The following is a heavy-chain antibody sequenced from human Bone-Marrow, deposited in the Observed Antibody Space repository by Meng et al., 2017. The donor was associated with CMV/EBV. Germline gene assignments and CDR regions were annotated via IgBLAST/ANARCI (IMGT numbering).Heavy chain of an antibody. CDR1: GFSLNTYS. CDR3: ARDSEGSDSSGRSPYFFDD. Sequence: GGSLRLSCAASGFSLNTYSLHWVRQAPGKGLDWVAVMSYDGSNKYYTDSVKGRFTISRDNSKKKIYLQMNSLRTEDTAMYYCARDSEGSDSSGRSPYFFDDWGRGTLVTVSS. CDR2: MSYDGSNK. J-gene: IGHJ4*01. D-gene: IGHD3-22*01. V-gene: IGHV3-30-3*01.